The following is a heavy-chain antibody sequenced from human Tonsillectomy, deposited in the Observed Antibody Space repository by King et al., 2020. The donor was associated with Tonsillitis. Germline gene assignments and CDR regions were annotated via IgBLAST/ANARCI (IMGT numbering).Heavy chain of an antibody. J-gene: IGHJ6*02. CDR1: GFTFSDSA. Sequence: QLVQSGGGLVQPGGSLKLSCAASGFTFSDSAIHWVRQASGKGPVWVGRIRSKANSYATGYAASVKGRFTISRDDSENTAYLQMNSLKTEDTAMYYCARPFMDVWGQGTTVTVSS. CDR2: IRSKANSYAT. CDR3: ARPFMDV. V-gene: IGHV3-73*01.